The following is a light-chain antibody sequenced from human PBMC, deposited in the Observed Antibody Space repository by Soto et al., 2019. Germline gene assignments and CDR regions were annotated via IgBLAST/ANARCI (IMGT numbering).Light chain of an antibody. J-gene: IGLJ1*01. CDR2: EVS. CDR3: SSYTTSSTRV. CDR1: SNDFGAYDF. Sequence: QSVLAPPASVTWSPGHSITISFTGTSNDFGAYDFVSWYQQHPDKAPKLMIYEVSNRPSGVSYRFSGSKSVNTATLTISGLQAEDEADYYCSSYTTSSTRVFGNGTKVTVL. V-gene: IGLV2-14*03.